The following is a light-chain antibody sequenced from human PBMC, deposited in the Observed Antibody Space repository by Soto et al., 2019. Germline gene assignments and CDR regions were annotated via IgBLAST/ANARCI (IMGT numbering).Light chain of an antibody. CDR1: QTVSSN. CDR3: QQSYSTPPT. V-gene: IGKV3-15*01. Sequence: EKVMTQSPATLSVSPGERATLSCRASQTVSSNLAWYQQKPGQAPRLLIYGASTRATGIPARFSGSGSATEFTLTISSLQSGDFAVYYCQQSYSTPPTFGQGTKVDIK. CDR2: GAS. J-gene: IGKJ1*01.